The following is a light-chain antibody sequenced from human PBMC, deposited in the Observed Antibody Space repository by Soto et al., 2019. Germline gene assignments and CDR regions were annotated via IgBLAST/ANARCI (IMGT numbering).Light chain of an antibody. J-gene: IGKJ3*01. CDR2: DAS. CDR3: QHRNNWPFT. Sequence: EIVVTQSPATLSLSPGERATLSCRTSQSVSTYLAWYQQKPGQAPRLLIADASNRATGIPARFSGSGSGTDFSLTTSSLEPEDFAVYYCQHRNNWPFTFGPGTKVDF. CDR1: QSVSTY. V-gene: IGKV3-11*01.